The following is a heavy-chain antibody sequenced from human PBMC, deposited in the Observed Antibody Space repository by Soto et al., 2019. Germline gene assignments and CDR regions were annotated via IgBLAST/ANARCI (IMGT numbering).Heavy chain of an antibody. CDR2: IKQDGSEK. CDR1: GFNFSSYW. D-gene: IGHD1-7*01. Sequence: GGPMRLSSAASGFNFSSYWMSWVSQAPGKGLEWVANIKQDGSEKYYVDSVKGRFTISRDTSKNTLYLQMTSLRAEDTALYYCAKSLTSGGTGNWGQGTLVTVSS. J-gene: IGHJ4*02. V-gene: IGHV3-7*05. CDR3: AKSLTSGGTGN.